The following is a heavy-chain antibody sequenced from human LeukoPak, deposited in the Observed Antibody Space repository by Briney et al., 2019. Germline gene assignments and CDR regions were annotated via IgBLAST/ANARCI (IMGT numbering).Heavy chain of an antibody. V-gene: IGHV3-49*04. CDR2: IKSKAYGGTT. J-gene: IGHJ4*02. D-gene: IGHD3-10*01. CDR1: GFTFGAYG. CDR3: TRAHYYGSGSYYEDYFDY. Sequence: GGSLRLSCTASGFTFGAYGMSWVRQAPGKGLEWVGFIKSKAYGGTTEYAASVKGRFTVSRDDSKSTAYLQMNSLKTEDTAVYYCTRAHYYGSGSYYEDYFDYWGQGTLVTVPS.